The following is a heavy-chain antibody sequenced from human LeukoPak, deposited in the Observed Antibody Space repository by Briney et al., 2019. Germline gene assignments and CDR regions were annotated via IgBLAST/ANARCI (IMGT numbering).Heavy chain of an antibody. Sequence: GGSLPLTCAASGFTFITNDMTWVRQAPGKGLEWVAVLYRDGNTKYADSVQGRFTISRDNSKNTLYLKMNSLSPYDTAVYYCGRGAERQAGNTLPLGGQ. CDR2: LYRDGNT. D-gene: IGHD3-16*02. J-gene: IGHJ1*01. V-gene: IGHV3-53*01. CDR1: GFTFITND. CDR3: GRGAERQAGNTLPL.